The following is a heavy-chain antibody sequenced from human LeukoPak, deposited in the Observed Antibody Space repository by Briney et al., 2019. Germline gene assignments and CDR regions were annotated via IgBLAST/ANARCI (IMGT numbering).Heavy chain of an antibody. Sequence: SETLSLTCAVSGYSISSGYYWGWIRQPPGKGLEWIGSIYHSGSTYYNPSLKSRVTISVDTSKNQFSLKLSSVTAADTAVYYCARQPEDSSGSPLDYWGQGTLVTVSS. CDR3: ARQPEDSSGSPLDY. J-gene: IGHJ4*02. CDR1: GYSISSGYY. CDR2: IYHSGST. V-gene: IGHV4-38-2*01. D-gene: IGHD3-22*01.